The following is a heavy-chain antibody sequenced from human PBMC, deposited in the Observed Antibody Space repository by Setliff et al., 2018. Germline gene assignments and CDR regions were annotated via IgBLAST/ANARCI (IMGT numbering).Heavy chain of an antibody. CDR1: GGSISRNSYY. V-gene: IGHV4-39*01. CDR2: IYSSGST. D-gene: IGHD3-16*01. Sequence: LSLTCTVSGGSISRNSYYWGWIRQPPGKGLEWIGSIYSSGSTYYNPSLKSRDAISADTSKNQFSLKLNSVTAADTAVYYCARHADRFWGVDFDYWGQGTLVTVS. J-gene: IGHJ4*02. CDR3: ARHADRFWGVDFDY.